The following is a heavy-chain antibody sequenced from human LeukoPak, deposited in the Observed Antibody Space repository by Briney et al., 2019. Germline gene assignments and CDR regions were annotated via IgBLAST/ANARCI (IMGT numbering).Heavy chain of an antibody. V-gene: IGHV3-20*04. Sequence: GGSLRLSCAASRFTFNDFGMSWLRQAPGKGLEWVSGINWNGGSTGYADSVKGRFTISRDNAKNSLYLQMNSLRAEDTALYYCARSYGDPHYFDYWGRGTLVTVSS. J-gene: IGHJ4*01. CDR1: RFTFNDFG. D-gene: IGHD4-17*01. CDR2: INWNGGST. CDR3: ARSYGDPHYFDY.